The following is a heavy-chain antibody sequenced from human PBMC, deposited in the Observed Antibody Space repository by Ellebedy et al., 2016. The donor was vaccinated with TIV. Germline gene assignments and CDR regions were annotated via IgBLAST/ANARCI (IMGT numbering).Heavy chain of an antibody. CDR2: IYYNGNT. D-gene: IGHD6-13*01. CDR3: ARGPHRSSWYFGWFDP. V-gene: IGHV4-31*11. CDR1: HGSINSDDHY. Sequence: SETLSLTXAVSHGSINSDDHYWTWIRQHPGKGLEWIGYIYYNGNTYYNPSLKSRVTISVDTSKNQFSLRLGSVTAADTAVYYCARGPHRSSWYFGWFDPWGQGTLVTVSS. J-gene: IGHJ5*02.